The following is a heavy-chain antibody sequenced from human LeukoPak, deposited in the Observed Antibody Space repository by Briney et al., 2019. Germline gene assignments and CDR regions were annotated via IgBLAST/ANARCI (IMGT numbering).Heavy chain of an antibody. CDR2: IKQDGSEK. Sequence: PGGSLRLSCAASGFTFSSYAMSWVRQAPGKGLEWVAKIKQDGSEKYYVDSVKGRFTISRDNAKNSLYLQMNSLRAEDTAVYYCARDHPGYCGSTSCYRLGDYWGQGTLVTVSS. V-gene: IGHV3-7*01. J-gene: IGHJ4*02. CDR1: GFTFSSYA. CDR3: ARDHPGYCGSTSCYRLGDY. D-gene: IGHD2-2*01.